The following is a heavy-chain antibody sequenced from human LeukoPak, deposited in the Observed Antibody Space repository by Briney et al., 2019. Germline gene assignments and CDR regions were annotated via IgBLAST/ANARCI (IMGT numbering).Heavy chain of an antibody. CDR1: GYTFTGYY. V-gene: IGHV1-2*02. CDR3: ARIAARHPYYFDY. Sequence: ASVRVSCKASGYTFTGYYMHWVRQAPGQGLEWMGWINPNSGGTNYAQKFQGRVTMTRDTSISTAYMELSRLRSDDTAVYYCARIAARHPYYFDYWGQGTLVTVSS. J-gene: IGHJ4*02. CDR2: INPNSGGT. D-gene: IGHD6-6*01.